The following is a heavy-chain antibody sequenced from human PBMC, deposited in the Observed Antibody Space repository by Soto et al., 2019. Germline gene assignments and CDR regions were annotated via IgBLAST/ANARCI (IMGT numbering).Heavy chain of an antibody. D-gene: IGHD7-27*01. CDR1: GGSISSGGYY. J-gene: IGHJ5*02. V-gene: IGHV4-31*03. CDR2: IYYSGST. Sequence: LSLTCTVSGGSISSGGYYWSWIRQHPGKGLEWIGYIYYSGSTYYNPSLKSRVTISVDTSKNQFSLKLSSVTAADTAVYYCARGPLGIWFDPWGQGTLVTVSS. CDR3: ARGPLGIWFDP.